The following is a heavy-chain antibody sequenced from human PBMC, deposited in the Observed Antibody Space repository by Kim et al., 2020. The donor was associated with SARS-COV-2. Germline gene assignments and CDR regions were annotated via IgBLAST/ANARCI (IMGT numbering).Heavy chain of an antibody. V-gene: IGHV3-73*01. CDR3: AKARNWIQLWLYNGMDV. CDR1: GFTFSGSA. Sequence: GGSLRLSCAASGFTFSGSAMHWVRQASGKGLEWVGRIRSKPNSYATAYAAPVKGRFTISRDDSKNTAYLQMNNLKTEDTALYYCAKARNWIQLWLYNGMDVWGQGTTVTVSS. CDR2: IRSKPNSYAT. D-gene: IGHD5-18*01. J-gene: IGHJ6*02.